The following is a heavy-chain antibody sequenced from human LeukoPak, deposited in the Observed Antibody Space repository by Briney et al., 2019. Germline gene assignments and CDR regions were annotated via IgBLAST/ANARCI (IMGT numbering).Heavy chain of an antibody. CDR1: GGSISSGGYY. CDR2: IYYSGST. Sequence: PSQTLSLTCTVSGGSISSGGYYWRWIRQHPGKGLEWIGYIYYSGSTYYNPSLKSRVTISADTSKNQYSLNLNSVTAADTAVYYCARARSAAGNFDYWGRGTLVTVSS. D-gene: IGHD6-19*01. V-gene: IGHV4-31*03. J-gene: IGHJ4*02. CDR3: ARARSAAGNFDY.